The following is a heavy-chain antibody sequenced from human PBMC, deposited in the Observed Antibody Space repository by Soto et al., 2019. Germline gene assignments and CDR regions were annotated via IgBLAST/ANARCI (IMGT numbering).Heavy chain of an antibody. V-gene: IGHV1-2*04. D-gene: IGHD1-20*01. CDR3: ARARYNWNPYYYYGMDV. J-gene: IGHJ6*02. CDR2: INPNSGGT. Sequence: ASVKVSCKASGYTFTGYYMHWVRQAPGQGLEWMGWINPNSGGTNYAQKFQGWVTMTRDTSISTAYMELSRLRSDDTAVYYCARARYNWNPYYYYGMDVWGQGTTVTVS. CDR1: GYTFTGYY.